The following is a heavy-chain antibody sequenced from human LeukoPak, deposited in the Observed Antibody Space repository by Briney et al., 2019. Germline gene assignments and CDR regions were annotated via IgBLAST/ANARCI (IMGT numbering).Heavy chain of an antibody. V-gene: IGHV4-59*08. Sequence: SETLSLTCTVSGGSISTYYWTWIRQPPGKGLEWIGYIYSSGNTNYNPSLSSRVTISLDTSKNQFSLMLRSLTATDTAVYYCARRYTASPGERFDYWGQGILVTVSS. CDR3: ARRYTASPGERFDY. J-gene: IGHJ4*02. CDR2: IYSSGNT. D-gene: IGHD2-2*02. CDR1: GGSISTYY.